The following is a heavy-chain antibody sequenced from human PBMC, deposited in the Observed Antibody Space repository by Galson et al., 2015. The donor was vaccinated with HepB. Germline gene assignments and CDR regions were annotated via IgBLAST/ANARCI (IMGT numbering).Heavy chain of an antibody. CDR3: ARGSGYYGSGSSFGE. V-gene: IGHV1-2*04. J-gene: IGHJ4*02. Sequence: SVKVSCKASGYTFTGYYMHWVRQAPGQGLEWMGWINPNSGGTNYAQKFQGWVTITRDTSASTAYMELSSLRSEDTAVYYCARGSGYYGSGSSFGEWGQGTLVTVSS. D-gene: IGHD3-10*01. CDR2: INPNSGGT. CDR1: GYTFTGYY.